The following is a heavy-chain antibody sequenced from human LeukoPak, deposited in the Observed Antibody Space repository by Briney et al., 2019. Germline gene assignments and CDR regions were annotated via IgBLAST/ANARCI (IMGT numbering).Heavy chain of an antibody. V-gene: IGHV5-51*01. Sequence: GESLKISCKGSGYSFTSYWIGWVRQMPGKGLEWMGIIYPGDSDTRYSPSFQGQVTISADKSISTAYLQWSSLKASDTAMCYCARTRGSGSYQDYFDYWGQGTLVTVSS. J-gene: IGHJ4*02. D-gene: IGHD3-10*01. CDR3: ARTRGSGSYQDYFDY. CDR1: GYSFTSYW. CDR2: IYPGDSDT.